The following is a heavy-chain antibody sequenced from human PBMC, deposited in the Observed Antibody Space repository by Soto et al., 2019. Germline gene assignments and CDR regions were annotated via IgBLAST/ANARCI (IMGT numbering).Heavy chain of an antibody. CDR3: ARNMYDGNGYLLAY. J-gene: IGHJ4*02. CDR2: IKPDGSEG. V-gene: IGHV3-7*02. D-gene: IGHD2-2*03. Sequence: GGSLRLSCAASGFTFSNYWMTWVRQAPWKGLEWVANIKPDGSEGYYVDSMKGRFTISRDNAKNSLFLQVNSLRAEDTAVYYCARNMYDGNGYLLAYCGQGTLVTVSS. CDR1: GFTFSNYW.